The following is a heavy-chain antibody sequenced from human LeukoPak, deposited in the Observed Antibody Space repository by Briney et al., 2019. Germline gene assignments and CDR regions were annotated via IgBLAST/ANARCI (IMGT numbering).Heavy chain of an antibody. D-gene: IGHD6-13*01. V-gene: IGHV4-34*01. CDR2: INHSGST. Sequence: SETLSLTCAVYGGSFSGYYWSWIRQPPGKGLEGIGEINHSGSTNYNPSLKSRVTISVDTSKNQFSLKLSSVTAADTAVYYCARERAAAGTFDYWGQGTLVTVSS. J-gene: IGHJ4*02. CDR1: GGSFSGYY. CDR3: ARERAAAGTFDY.